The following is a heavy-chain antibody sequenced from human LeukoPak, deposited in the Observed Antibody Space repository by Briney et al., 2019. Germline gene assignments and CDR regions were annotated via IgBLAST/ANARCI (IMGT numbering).Heavy chain of an antibody. Sequence: GGSLRLSCIASGFTFGDYAMSWVRQAPGKGLEWVGFIRSKAYGGTTEYAASVKGRFTISRDDSKSIAYLQMNSLRTEDTAVFYCTRDCSGGSCWGDAFDIWGQGTMVTVSS. J-gene: IGHJ3*02. CDR2: IRSKAYGGTT. CDR3: TRDCSGGSCWGDAFDI. V-gene: IGHV3-49*04. D-gene: IGHD2-15*01. CDR1: GFTFGDYA.